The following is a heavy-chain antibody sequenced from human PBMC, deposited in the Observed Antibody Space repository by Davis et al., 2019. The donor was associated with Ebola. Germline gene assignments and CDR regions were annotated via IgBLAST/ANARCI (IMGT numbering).Heavy chain of an antibody. CDR2: IKEDGSEK. D-gene: IGHD3-10*01. V-gene: IGHV3-7*01. CDR1: GFSFSSYW. CDR3: ARDWSGG. Sequence: GESLKISCAASGFSFSSYWMNWVRQAPGRGLEWVANIKEDGSEKYYVDSVKGRFTISRDNAKESLELQMNSLRAEDTAVYYCARDWSGGWGQGTLVTVSS. J-gene: IGHJ4*02.